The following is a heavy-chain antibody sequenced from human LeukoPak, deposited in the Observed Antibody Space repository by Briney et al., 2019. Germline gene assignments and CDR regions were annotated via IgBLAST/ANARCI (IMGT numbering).Heavy chain of an antibody. CDR2: VHLDGRT. D-gene: IGHD3-3*01. CDR1: GGSVINNNW. CDR3: AREGGFYRPLDY. J-gene: IGHJ4*02. V-gene: IGHV4-4*02. Sequence: PSGTLSLTCGVSGGSVINNNWWTWVRQPPGKGLEWIGEVHLDGRTNYNPSLESRLTMSVAVSENQVSLKLTSVTAADTAVYYCAREGGFYRPLDYSGQGTLVTVSS.